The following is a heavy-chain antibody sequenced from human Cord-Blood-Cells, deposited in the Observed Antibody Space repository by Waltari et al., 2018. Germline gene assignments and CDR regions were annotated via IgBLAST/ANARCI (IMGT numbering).Heavy chain of an antibody. Sequence: QVQLVQSGAAETKPGASVKVSCKVSGDTLPALSMHWLHTSPGKGLEWMGGFDPEDGETIYAQKFQGRVTMTEDTSTDTAYMELSSLRSEDTAVYYCATLLGKRLHWYFDLWGRGTLVTVSS. CDR3: ATLLGKRLHWYFDL. CDR1: GDTLPALS. J-gene: IGHJ2*01. D-gene: IGHD7-27*01. CDR2: FDPEDGET. V-gene: IGHV1-24*01.